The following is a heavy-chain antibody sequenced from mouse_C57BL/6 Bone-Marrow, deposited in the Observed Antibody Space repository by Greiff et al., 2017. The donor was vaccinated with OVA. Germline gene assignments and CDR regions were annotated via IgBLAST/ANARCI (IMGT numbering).Heavy chain of an antibody. Sequence: EVKLVESGGGLVQPGGSLKLSCAASGFTFSDYGMAWVRQAPRKGPEWVAFISNLAYSIYYADTVTGRFTISRENTKNTLYLEMSSLRSEDTAMYYCGRHSYRIYAMDDWGQGTTVTVSS. CDR1: GFTFSDYG. CDR3: GRHSYRIYAMDD. V-gene: IGHV5-15*04. CDR2: ISNLAYSI. J-gene: IGHJ4*01. D-gene: IGHD2-14*01.